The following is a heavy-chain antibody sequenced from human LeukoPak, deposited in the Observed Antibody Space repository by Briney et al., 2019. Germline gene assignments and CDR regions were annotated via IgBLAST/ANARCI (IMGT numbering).Heavy chain of an antibody. CDR2: ISAYNGNT. D-gene: IGHD4-23*01. Sequence: ASVKVSCKASGYTFTSYGVNWVRQAPGQGLEWMGWISAYNGNTNYAQKVQGRVTMTTDTSTSTAYMELRSLRSDDTAVYYCASGYGGNPFDYWGQGTLVTVSS. J-gene: IGHJ4*02. CDR1: GYTFTSYG. V-gene: IGHV1-18*01. CDR3: ASGYGGNPFDY.